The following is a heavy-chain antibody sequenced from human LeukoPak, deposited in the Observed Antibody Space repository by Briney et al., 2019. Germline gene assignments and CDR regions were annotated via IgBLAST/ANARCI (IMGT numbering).Heavy chain of an antibody. Sequence: GESLKISCQGFGYNFNIYRIGWVRQMPGKGLERMGIIYPDDSDTKYSPSFQGQVTISVDKSINTAYLQWSSLKASDTAMYYCARSSSGYSSLEYWGQGTLVTVSS. CDR3: ARSSSGYSSLEY. J-gene: IGHJ4*02. D-gene: IGHD3-22*01. CDR2: IYPDDSDT. V-gene: IGHV5-51*01. CDR1: GYNFNIYR.